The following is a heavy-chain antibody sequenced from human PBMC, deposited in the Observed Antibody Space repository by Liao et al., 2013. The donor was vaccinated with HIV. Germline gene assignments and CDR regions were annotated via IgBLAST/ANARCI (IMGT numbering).Heavy chain of an antibody. V-gene: IGHV4-39*07. CDR2: IYYSGST. Sequence: QLQLQESGPGLVKPSETLSLTCTVSGGSISSSSYYWGWIRQPPGKGLEWIGSIYYSGSTYYNPSLKSRVTFSVDTSKNQFSLKLSSVTAADTAVFYCAREVTMVRGVINYWGQGTLVTVSS. J-gene: IGHJ4*02. D-gene: IGHD3-10*01. CDR3: AREVTMVRGVINY. CDR1: GGSISSSSYY.